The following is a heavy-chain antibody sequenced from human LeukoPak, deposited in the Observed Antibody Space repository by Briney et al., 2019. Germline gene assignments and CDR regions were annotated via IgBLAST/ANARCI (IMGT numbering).Heavy chain of an antibody. Sequence: SETLSLTCTVSGYSISSGYYWGWIRQPPGKGLEWIGSIYHSGSTYYNPSLKSRVTISVDTSKNQFSLKLSSVTAADTAVYYCARLEVATIGYYFDYWGQGTLVTVSS. J-gene: IGHJ4*02. CDR3: ARLEVATIGYYFDY. D-gene: IGHD5-12*01. CDR1: GYSISSGYY. CDR2: IYHSGST. V-gene: IGHV4-38-2*02.